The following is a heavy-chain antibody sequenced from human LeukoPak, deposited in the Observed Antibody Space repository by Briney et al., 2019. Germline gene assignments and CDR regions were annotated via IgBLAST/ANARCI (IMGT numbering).Heavy chain of an antibody. V-gene: IGHV1-2*02. D-gene: IGHD3-22*01. CDR2: INPNSGGT. CDR3: ARGGNSGYVF. Sequence: ASVKVSCKSSVYIFTGYYMHWVRQPPGQGLEGVGWINPNSGGTNYAQKFQGRVTMTRDTYISTDYMELSRMRSDDRAVYYRARGGNSGYVFWGEGTLVTVSS. CDR1: VYIFTGYY. J-gene: IGHJ4*02.